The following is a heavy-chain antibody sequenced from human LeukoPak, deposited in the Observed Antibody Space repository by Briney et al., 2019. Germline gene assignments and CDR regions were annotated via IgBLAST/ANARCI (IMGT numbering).Heavy chain of an antibody. Sequence: ASVKVSCKASGYTFTSYGISWVRQAPGQGLEWMGWISVYNGYTNYAQKLQGRVAMTTDTSTSTAYMELRSLRSDDTAVYYCATKKQARRYFDYWGQGTLVTVSS. CDR1: GYTFTSYG. V-gene: IGHV1-18*01. D-gene: IGHD6-13*01. CDR3: ATKKQARRYFDY. J-gene: IGHJ4*02. CDR2: ISVYNGYT.